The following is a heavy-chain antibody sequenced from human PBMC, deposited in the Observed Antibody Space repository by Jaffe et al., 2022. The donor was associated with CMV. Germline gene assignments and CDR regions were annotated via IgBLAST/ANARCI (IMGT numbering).Heavy chain of an antibody. CDR3: AKDSSGIDIILTDDAFDM. Sequence: EIQILESGGGLVQPGGSLRLSCAASGFTFSNYAMSWVRQSPGQGLEWVSSISGNALSTYYADSVKGRFTISRDNSNNMLYLQMNSLSAEDAAVYYCAKDSSGIDIILTDDAFDMWGQGTMVIVSS. D-gene: IGHD2-15*01. V-gene: IGHV3-23*01. CDR2: ISGNALST. J-gene: IGHJ3*02. CDR1: GFTFSNYA.